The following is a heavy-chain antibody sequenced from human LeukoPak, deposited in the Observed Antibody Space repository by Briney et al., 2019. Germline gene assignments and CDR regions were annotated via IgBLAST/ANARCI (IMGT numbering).Heavy chain of an antibody. J-gene: IGHJ4*02. Sequence: PGGSLRLSCAASGVTFSSYAMSWVRQAPGKGLEWVSAISGSGGSTYYADSVKGGFTISRDNYKNRLYVQMKRLRGEDTAVYYCAKDGYRGIAVALIYFDYWGQGTLVTVSS. CDR2: ISGSGGST. CDR3: AKDGYRGIAVALIYFDY. CDR1: GVTFSSYA. D-gene: IGHD6-19*01. V-gene: IGHV3-23*01.